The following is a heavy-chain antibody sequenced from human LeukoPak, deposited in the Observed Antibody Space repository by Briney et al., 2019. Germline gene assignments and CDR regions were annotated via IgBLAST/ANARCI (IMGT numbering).Heavy chain of an antibody. CDR2: ISYDGSNK. J-gene: IGHJ4*02. Sequence: GGSLRLSCAASGFTFSSYAMHWVRQAPGKGLEWVAVISYDGSNKYYADSVKGRFTISRDNSKNTLYLQMNSLRSDDTAVYYCARDSGFAYGDVDYWGQGTLVTVSS. D-gene: IGHD4-17*01. CDR1: GFTFSSYA. CDR3: ARDSGFAYGDVDY. V-gene: IGHV3-30*04.